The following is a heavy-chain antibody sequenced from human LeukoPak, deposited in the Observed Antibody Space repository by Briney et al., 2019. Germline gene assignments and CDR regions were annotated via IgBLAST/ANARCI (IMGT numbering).Heavy chain of an antibody. CDR3: ARGYKRKTGNSYGLDY. D-gene: IGHD5-18*01. CDR1: GYTFTSYD. CDR2: INPNSGKT. Sequence: GASVKVSCKASGYTFTSYDINWVRQATGQGLEWMGWINPNSGKTGYAQKFQGRVTMTRNTSISTAYMELSSLRSEDTAVYCGARGYKRKTGNSYGLDYWGQGTLVTVSS. J-gene: IGHJ4*02. V-gene: IGHV1-8*01.